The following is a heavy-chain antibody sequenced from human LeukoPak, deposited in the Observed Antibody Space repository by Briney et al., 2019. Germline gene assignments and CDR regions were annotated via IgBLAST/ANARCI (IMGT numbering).Heavy chain of an antibody. CDR1: GFTFDDYA. V-gene: IGHV3-9*01. J-gene: IGHJ4*02. D-gene: IGHD6-13*01. CDR3: AKDSGYSSSWQRFDY. CDR2: NSWNSGSI. Sequence: GRSLRLSCAASGFTFDDYAMHWVRQAPGKGLEWVSGNSWNSGSIGYADSVKGRFTISRDNAKNSLYLQMNSLRAEDTALYYCAKDSGYSSSWQRFDYWGQGTLVTVSS.